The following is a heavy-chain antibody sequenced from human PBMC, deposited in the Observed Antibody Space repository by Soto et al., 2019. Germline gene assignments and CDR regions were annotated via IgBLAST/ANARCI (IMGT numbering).Heavy chain of an antibody. D-gene: IGHD2-21*02. J-gene: IGHJ4*02. CDR2: ISYDGGER. CDR3: ARDLPLYCRGDCNFDF. Sequence: PGGSLRLSCGVSGFIFSRYGMHWVRQAPGKGLEWVTGISYDGGERFYADSVKGRFTISRDNSKNRLDLQMSSLRPEDTAVYYCARDLPLYCRGDCNFDFWGQGTLVTVSS. CDR1: GFIFSRYG. V-gene: IGHV3-30*03.